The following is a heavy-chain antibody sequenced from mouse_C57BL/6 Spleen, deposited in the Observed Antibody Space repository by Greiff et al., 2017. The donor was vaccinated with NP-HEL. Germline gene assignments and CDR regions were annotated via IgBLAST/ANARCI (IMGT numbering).Heavy chain of an antibody. CDR1: GYTFTSYG. CDR3: ARYYDYDYWYFDV. CDR2: IYPRSGNT. Sequence: LQESGAELARPGASVKLSCKASGYTFTSYGISWVKQRTGQGLEWIGEIYPRSGNTYYNEKFKGKATLTADKSSSTAYMELRSLTSEDSAVYFCARYYDYDYWYFDVWGTGTTVTVSS. D-gene: IGHD2-4*01. V-gene: IGHV1-81*01. J-gene: IGHJ1*03.